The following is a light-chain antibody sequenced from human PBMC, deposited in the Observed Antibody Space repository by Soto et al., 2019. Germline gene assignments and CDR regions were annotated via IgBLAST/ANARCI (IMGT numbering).Light chain of an antibody. CDR1: SSDVGGYNY. V-gene: IGLV2-14*01. CDR3: SSYTSSSTKV. CDR2: DVS. Sequence: QSALTQPASVSGSPGQSITISCTGTSSDVGGYNYVSWYQQHPGKAPKLMIYDVSNRPSGVSNRFSGSKSGNTASLTISGVQAEDEADYNCSSYTSSSTKVFDGGTKLTVL. J-gene: IGLJ2*01.